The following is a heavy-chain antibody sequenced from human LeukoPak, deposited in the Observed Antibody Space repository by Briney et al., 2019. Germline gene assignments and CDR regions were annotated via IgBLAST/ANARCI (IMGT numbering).Heavy chain of an antibody. CDR3: ARDRRGYGFLDY. V-gene: IGHV3-66*01. Sequence: GGSLRLSCAASGFTVNSNYMTWVRQAPGKGLEWVSAIDSGGSTYYADSVKGRFTISRDNSKNTLYLQMNSLRAEDTAVYYCARDRRGYGFLDYWGQGTLVTVSS. D-gene: IGHD5-12*01. CDR2: IDSGGST. CDR1: GFTVNSNY. J-gene: IGHJ4*02.